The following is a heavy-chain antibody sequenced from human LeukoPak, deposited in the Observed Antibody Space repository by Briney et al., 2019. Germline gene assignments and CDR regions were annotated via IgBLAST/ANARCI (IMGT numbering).Heavy chain of an antibody. Sequence: SVKVSCKASGGTFSSYAISWVRQAAGHGLEWMGGIIPIFGTADYAQKLQGRVTITTDESTSTADMDVSRLRSQDTAVYYRASDDVGYCSCGSCYSLDYWGQGTLVTVSS. CDR3: ASDDVGYCSCGSCYSLDY. CDR2: IIPIFGTA. J-gene: IGHJ4*02. CDR1: GGTFSSYA. V-gene: IGHV1-69*05. D-gene: IGHD2-15*01.